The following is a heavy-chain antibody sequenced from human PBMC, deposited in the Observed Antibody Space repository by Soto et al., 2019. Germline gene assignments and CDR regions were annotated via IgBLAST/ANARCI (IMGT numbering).Heavy chain of an antibody. CDR2: IKSKTDGGTT. CDR3: TTLGAVVPAAIPFSTGEDNWFDP. D-gene: IGHD2-2*01. CDR1: GFTFSNAW. V-gene: IGHV3-15*01. J-gene: IGHJ5*02. Sequence: EVQLVESGGGLVKPGGSLRLSCAPSGFTFSNAWMSWVRQAPGKGLEWVGRIKSKTDGGTTDYAAPVKGRFTISRDDSKNTLYLQMNSLKTEDTAVYYCTTLGAVVPAAIPFSTGEDNWFDPWGQGTLVTVSS.